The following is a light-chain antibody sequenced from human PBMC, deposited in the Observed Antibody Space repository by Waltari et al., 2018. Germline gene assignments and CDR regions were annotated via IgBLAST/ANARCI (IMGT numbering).Light chain of an antibody. J-gene: IGKJ5*01. CDR2: DAS. CDR1: QSVSSN. V-gene: IGKV3-15*01. Sequence: VVLTQSPATLSVSPGESAIISCRASQSVSSNLAWYQQKPGQAPRLLIYDASTMASSIPARFRARGSGTEFTLTINSLQSEDSATYYCQQYNRWPPITFGQGARLDIK. CDR3: QQYNRWPPIT.